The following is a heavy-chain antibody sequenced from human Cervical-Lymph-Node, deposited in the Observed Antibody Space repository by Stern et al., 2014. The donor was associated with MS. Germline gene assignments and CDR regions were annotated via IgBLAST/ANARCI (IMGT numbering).Heavy chain of an antibody. CDR1: GYTFSRYP. J-gene: IGHJ4*02. D-gene: IGHD6-19*01. CDR2: ISISNGNI. Sequence: QVQLVQSGAEVKKPGASVKVSCKASGYTFSRYPITWVRQAPGQGLEWMGWISISNGNIKYAQQFQDRVTMTTNTSTSTAYIQLRSLRSDDTAVYYCARPTSSGWYSFDSWGQGTLVTVSS. V-gene: IGHV1-18*01. CDR3: ARPTSSGWYSFDS.